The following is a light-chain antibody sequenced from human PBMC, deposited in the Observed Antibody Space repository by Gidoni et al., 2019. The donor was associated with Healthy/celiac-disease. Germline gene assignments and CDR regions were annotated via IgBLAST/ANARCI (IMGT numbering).Light chain of an antibody. CDR1: NIGSKS. CDR2: DDS. CDR3: QVWDSSSDHVV. J-gene: IGLJ2*01. V-gene: IGLV3-21*02. Sequence: YVLTQTPSVSVAPGQTARITCGGKNIGSKSVHWYQQKPGQAPVLVVYDDSDRPSGIPERFSGSNSGNTATLTISRVEAGDEADYYCQVWDSSSDHVVFGGGTKLTVL.